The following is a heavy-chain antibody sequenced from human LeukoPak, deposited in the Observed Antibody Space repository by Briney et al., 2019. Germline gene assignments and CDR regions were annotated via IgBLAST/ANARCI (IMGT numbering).Heavy chain of an antibody. CDR3: ARLSQQLGRPAYYFDY. CDR2: TRNKANSYTT. Sequence: GGSLRLSCAASGFTFSDHYMDWVRQAPGKGLEWVGRTRNKANSYTTEYAASVKGRFTISRDDSKNSLYLQMNSLKTEDTAVYYCARLSQQLGRPAYYFDYWGQGTLVAVSS. J-gene: IGHJ4*02. V-gene: IGHV3-72*01. D-gene: IGHD6-13*01. CDR1: GFTFSDHY.